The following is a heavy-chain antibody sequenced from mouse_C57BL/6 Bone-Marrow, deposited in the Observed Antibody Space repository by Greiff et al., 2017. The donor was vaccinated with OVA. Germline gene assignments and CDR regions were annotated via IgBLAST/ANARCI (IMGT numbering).Heavy chain of an antibody. CDR3: ARERLGWYFDV. J-gene: IGHJ1*03. V-gene: IGHV5-4*01. D-gene: IGHD2-4*01. CDR2: ISDGGSYT. Sequence: EVKLVESGGGLVKPGGSLKLSCAASGFTFSSYAMSWVRQTPEKRLEWVATISDGGSYTYYPDNVKGRFTVSRDNAKNNLYLQMSHLKSEDTAMYYCARERLGWYFDVWGTGTTVTVSS. CDR1: GFTFSSYA.